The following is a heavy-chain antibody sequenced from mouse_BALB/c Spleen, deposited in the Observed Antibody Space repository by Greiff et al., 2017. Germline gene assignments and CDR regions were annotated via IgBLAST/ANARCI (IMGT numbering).Heavy chain of an antibody. D-gene: IGHD3-1*01. CDR3: ARSGDGYGYFDV. Sequence: EVKLVESGPGLVKPSQSLSLTCTVTGYSITSDYAWNWIRQFPGNKLEWMGYISYSGSTSYNPSLKSRISITRDTSKNQFFLQLNSVTTEDTATYYCARSGDGYGYFDVWGAGTTVTVSS. CDR1: GYSITSDYA. J-gene: IGHJ1*01. V-gene: IGHV3-2*02. CDR2: ISYSGST.